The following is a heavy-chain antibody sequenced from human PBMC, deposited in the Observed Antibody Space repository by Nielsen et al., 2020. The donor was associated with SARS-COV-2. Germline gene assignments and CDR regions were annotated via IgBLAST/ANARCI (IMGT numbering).Heavy chain of an antibody. CDR3: ARSTPYGTTWYGALDS. D-gene: IGHD6-13*01. CDR2: LSGRGGT. CDR1: GFIFSNYR. V-gene: IGHV3-23*01. Sequence: GESLKISCAASGFIFSNYRMHWVRQAPGKGLEWVSALSGRGGTHYADFVKGRFTTSTDTSRTTLYLQMTSLRAEDTAIYYCARSTPYGTTWYGALDSWGQGTLVSVSS. J-gene: IGHJ4*02.